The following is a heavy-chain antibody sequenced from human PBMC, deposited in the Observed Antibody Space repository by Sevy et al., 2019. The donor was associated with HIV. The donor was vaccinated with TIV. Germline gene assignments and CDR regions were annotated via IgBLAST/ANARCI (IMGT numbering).Heavy chain of an antibody. V-gene: IGHV3-23*01. CDR2: ISGTYGST. CDR1: GFTFSTYA. J-gene: IGHJ4*02. D-gene: IGHD3-22*01. Sequence: GGSLRLSCAASGFTFSTYAMSWVRQAPGKGLEWVSGISGTYGSTYYADSVKGRFTISRDNSKNTLYLQMNSLRAEDTALHYCAKDLYYDTCLFDYWGQGIRVTVSS. CDR3: AKDLYYDTCLFDY.